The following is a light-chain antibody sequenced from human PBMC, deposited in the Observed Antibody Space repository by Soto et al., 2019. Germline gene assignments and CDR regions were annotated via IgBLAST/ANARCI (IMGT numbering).Light chain of an antibody. Sequence: EILLTQSPGTLSLSRGERATLSCRASQSVSSSYLAWYQQKPGQAPRLLIYGASSRATGIPDRFSGSGSGTDFTLTISRLEPEDFAVYYCQQYGSSPLTFGGGTKV. CDR2: GAS. V-gene: IGKV3-20*01. CDR3: QQYGSSPLT. J-gene: IGKJ4*01. CDR1: QSVSSSY.